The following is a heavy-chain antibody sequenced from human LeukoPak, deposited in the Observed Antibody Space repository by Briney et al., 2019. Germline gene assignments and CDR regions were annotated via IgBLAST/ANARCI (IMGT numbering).Heavy chain of an antibody. Sequence: SETLSLTSTATGGSIGSYNGGWIRQPPGKGLEWFGNTYYSGSTNYNPPLKSRVTIQVDTSKNQFPLKWSLLPAGDRAVYYCGVFESYYYYYYIDVCGKGKTVTISS. V-gene: IGHV4-59*08. J-gene: IGHJ6*03. CDR3: GVFESYYYYYYIDV. D-gene: IGHD2-8*01. CDR1: GGSIGSYN. CDR2: TYYSGST.